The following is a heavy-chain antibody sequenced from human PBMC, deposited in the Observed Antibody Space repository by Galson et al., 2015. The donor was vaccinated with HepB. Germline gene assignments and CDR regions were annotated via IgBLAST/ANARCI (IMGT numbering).Heavy chain of an antibody. CDR3: ARIGYSSSSFDY. V-gene: IGHV3-7*03. D-gene: IGHD6-6*01. CDR2: LKQDGSQN. Sequence: SLRLSCAASGFTFRNYWMGWVRQAPGKGLEWVANLKQDGSQNYYLDSVKGRFTISRDNTKNSLYLQMNSLRAEDTAVYYCARIGYSSSSFDYWGQGTLVTVSS. CDR1: GFTFRNYW. J-gene: IGHJ4*02.